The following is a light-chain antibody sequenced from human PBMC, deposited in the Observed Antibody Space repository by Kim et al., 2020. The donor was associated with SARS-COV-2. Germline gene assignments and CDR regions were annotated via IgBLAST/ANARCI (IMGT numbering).Light chain of an antibody. CDR3: KSRDTSGYLLV. CDR2: AEN. CDR1: SLRSYS. V-gene: IGLV3-19*01. Sequence: AVVQTVRITCQGDSLRSYSASWYQQKPGQAPILVLYAENNRPSGIPDRFSGSSSGNTASLTITGTQAEDEADYYCKSRDTSGYLLVFGGGTQLTVL. J-gene: IGLJ2*01.